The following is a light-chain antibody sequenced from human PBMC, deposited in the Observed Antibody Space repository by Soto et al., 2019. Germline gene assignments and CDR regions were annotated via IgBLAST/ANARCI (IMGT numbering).Light chain of an antibody. V-gene: IGKV1-39*01. CDR3: QQSYSTPRT. CDR2: AAS. CDR1: QGISSY. Sequence: IQVTQSPSFLSASEGDRVTITCLASQGISSYLAWYQQKPGQAPKLLIYAASTLQSGVPSRFSGSGSGTDFTLTISSLQPEDFATYYCQQSYSTPRTFGQGTKVDIK. J-gene: IGKJ1*01.